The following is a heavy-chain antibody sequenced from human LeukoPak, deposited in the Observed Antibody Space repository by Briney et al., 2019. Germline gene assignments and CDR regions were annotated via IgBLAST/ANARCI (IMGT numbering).Heavy chain of an antibody. CDR2: IYPGDSDT. Sequence: GESLKISCKASGYSFTSYWIGWVRQMPGKGLEWMGIIYPGDSDTKYSPSFQGQVTISADKSISTAYLQWSSLKASDTAMYYCASLAGGGSGWADFQHWGQGTLVTVSS. D-gene: IGHD6-19*01. J-gene: IGHJ1*01. CDR3: ASLAGGGSGWADFQH. CDR1: GYSFTSYW. V-gene: IGHV5-51*01.